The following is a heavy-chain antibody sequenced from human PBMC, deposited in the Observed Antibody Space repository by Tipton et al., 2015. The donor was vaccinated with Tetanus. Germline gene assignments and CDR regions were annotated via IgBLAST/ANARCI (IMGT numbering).Heavy chain of an antibody. D-gene: IGHD6-19*01. CDR2: IKHDGSET. Sequence: SLRLSCTASGFTPGNYWMTWVRQAPGKGLEWVANIKHDGSETYYLDSVKGRFTISRDNAKNSVYLQMNGLRAEDTAVYYCARDRDGGWSFDDWGQGTLVTVSS. V-gene: IGHV3-7*01. CDR1: GFTPGNYW. J-gene: IGHJ4*02. CDR3: ARDRDGGWSFDD.